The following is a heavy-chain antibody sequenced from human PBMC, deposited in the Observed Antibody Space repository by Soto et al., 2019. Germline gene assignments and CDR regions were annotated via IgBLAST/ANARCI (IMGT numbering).Heavy chain of an antibody. CDR3: AVGDYGGKNEYYYYGMDV. Sequence: QVQLVQSGAEVKKPGASVKVSCKASGYTFTSYAMHWVRQAPGQRLEWMGWINAGHGNTKYSQKFQGRVTITRDTSASTVYMELSSLTSESTAVYYCAVGDYGGKNEYYYYGMDVWGQGTTVTVSS. J-gene: IGHJ6*02. CDR2: INAGHGNT. D-gene: IGHD4-17*01. CDR1: GYTFTSYA. V-gene: IGHV1-3*01.